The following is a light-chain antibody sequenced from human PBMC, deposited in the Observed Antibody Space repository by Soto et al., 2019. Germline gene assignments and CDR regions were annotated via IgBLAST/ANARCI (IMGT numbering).Light chain of an antibody. Sequence: DIQMTQSPSTLSASVVDRLTITCRASQSVSSWLAWYQQKPGKAPKLLIYKASSLESGVPSRFSGSGSGTEFTLTISSLQPDDFATYYCQHYNSYSEAFGQGTKVDIK. V-gene: IGKV1-5*03. J-gene: IGKJ1*01. CDR1: QSVSSW. CDR2: KAS. CDR3: QHYNSYSEA.